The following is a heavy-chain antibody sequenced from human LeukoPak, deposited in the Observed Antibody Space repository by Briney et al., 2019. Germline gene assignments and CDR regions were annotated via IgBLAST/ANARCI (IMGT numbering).Heavy chain of an antibody. J-gene: IGHJ4*02. D-gene: IGHD5-12*01. CDR1: GGSISSYY. CDR2: IYYSGST. Sequence: SETLSLTCTVSGGSISSYYWSWIRQPPGKGLEWIGYIYYSGSTNYNPSLKSRVTISVDTSKNQFSLKLSSVTAADTAVYYCGGGYVSGAVVYWGQGTLVTVSS. CDR3: GGGYVSGAVVY. V-gene: IGHV4-59*01.